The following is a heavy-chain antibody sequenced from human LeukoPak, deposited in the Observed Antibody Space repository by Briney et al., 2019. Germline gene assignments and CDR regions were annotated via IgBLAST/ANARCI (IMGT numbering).Heavy chain of an antibody. D-gene: IGHD3-3*01. CDR3: ARDLRSDYGDY. Sequence: GGSLRLSCAASGFTFSSYSMNWVRQAPGKGLEWVSSISSSSSYIYYEDSVKGRFTISRDNAKNSLYLQMNSLRAEDTAVYYCARDLRSDYGDYWGQGTLVTVSS. CDR1: GFTFSSYS. CDR2: ISSSSSYI. V-gene: IGHV3-21*01. J-gene: IGHJ4*02.